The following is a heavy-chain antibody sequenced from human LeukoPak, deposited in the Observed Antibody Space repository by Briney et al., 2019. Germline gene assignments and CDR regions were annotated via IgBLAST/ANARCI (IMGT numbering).Heavy chain of an antibody. J-gene: IGHJ4*02. Sequence: ASVKVSCKASGYTFTSYYMHWVRQAPGQGLEWMGIINPSGGSTSYAQKLQGRVTMTRDTSTGTVYMELSSLRSEDTAVYYCARGVSEYYFDYWGQGTLVTVSS. CDR2: INPSGGST. V-gene: IGHV1-46*01. CDR3: ARGVSEYYFDY. CDR1: GYTFTSYY. D-gene: IGHD5/OR15-5a*01.